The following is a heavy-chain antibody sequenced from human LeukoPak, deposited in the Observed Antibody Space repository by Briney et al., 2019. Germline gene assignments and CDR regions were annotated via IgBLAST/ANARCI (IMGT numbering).Heavy chain of an antibody. D-gene: IGHD4-17*01. Sequence: GGSLRLSCAASGFSFISYGMHWVRQAPGKGLEWVGVISDDGRRKDYADSVKGRFTNSRDNSKDTLYLQMNSLRAEDTAAYYCAKRPSDYGDYVSYFDYWGQGTLVTVSS. CDR1: GFSFISYG. V-gene: IGHV3-30*18. CDR2: ISDDGRRK. CDR3: AKRPSDYGDYVSYFDY. J-gene: IGHJ4*02.